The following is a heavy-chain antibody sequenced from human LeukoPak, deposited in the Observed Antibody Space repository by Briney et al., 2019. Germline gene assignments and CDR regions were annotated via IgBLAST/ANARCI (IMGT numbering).Heavy chain of an antibody. V-gene: IGHV4-59*08. CDR3: ARIPGSSAEDWFDP. J-gene: IGHJ5*02. D-gene: IGHD6-6*01. CDR1: GGSISSYY. CDR2: IYYSGST. Sequence: SETLSLICTVSGGSISSYYWSWIRQPPGKGLEWIGYIYYSGSTNYNPSLKSRVTISVDTSKNQFSLKLSSVTAADTAVYYCARIPGSSAEDWFDPWGQGTLVTVSS.